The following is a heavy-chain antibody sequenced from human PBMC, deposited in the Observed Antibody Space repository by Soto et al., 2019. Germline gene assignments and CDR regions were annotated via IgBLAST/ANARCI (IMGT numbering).Heavy chain of an antibody. J-gene: IGHJ3*02. Sequence: QVQLVEPGGGVVQPGRSLRLSCAASGFTFSSYALHWVRHVPDKGLEWVAVISSDGSNKYYADSVKGRFTISRDNSKNTLYLQMNSLRAEDTAVYYCARTSSSGWSHAFDIWGQGTMVTVSS. D-gene: IGHD6-19*01. V-gene: IGHV3-30-3*01. CDR3: ARTSSSGWSHAFDI. CDR2: ISSDGSNK. CDR1: GFTFSSYA.